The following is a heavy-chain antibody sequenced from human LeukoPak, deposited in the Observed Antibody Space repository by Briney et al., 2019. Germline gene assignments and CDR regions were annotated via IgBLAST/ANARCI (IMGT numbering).Heavy chain of an antibody. J-gene: IGHJ4*02. D-gene: IGHD3-10*01. CDR2: ISGSGGST. CDR3: AKDGNNLALWFGELLPNLDY. V-gene: IGHV3-23*01. CDR1: GFTFSSYA. Sequence: PGGSLRLSCAASGFTFSSYAMSWVRQAPGKGLEWVSAISGSGGSTYYADSVKGRFTISRDNSKNTLYLQMNSLRAEDTAVYYCAKDGNNLALWFGELLPNLDYWGQGTLVTVSS.